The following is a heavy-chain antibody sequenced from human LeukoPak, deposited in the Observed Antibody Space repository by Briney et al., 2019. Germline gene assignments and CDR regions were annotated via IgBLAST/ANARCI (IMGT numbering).Heavy chain of an antibody. J-gene: IGHJ4*02. CDR3: TRDPDG. CDR2: IYGGGDT. CDR1: RFTHNNYY. V-gene: IGHV3-66*01. Sequence: GGPQTLPCAPSRFTHNNYYMRGPREGLGRGLEWFSVIYGGGDTFHADCVKGRFTLSRDNSRNILYFQMNSLRAEDTAVYYCTRDPDGWGQGTLVTVSS.